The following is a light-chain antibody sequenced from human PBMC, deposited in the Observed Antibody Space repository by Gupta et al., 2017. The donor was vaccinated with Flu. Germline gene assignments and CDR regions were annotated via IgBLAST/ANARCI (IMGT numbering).Light chain of an antibody. CDR3: QHRNS. V-gene: IGKV3-11*01. Sequence: EIVMTQSPATPSLSPGERATLSCRASQSVSGYLAWYQQKPGQAPTFPIYDTSNRATGIPVRLSGSGSGTDFTLTISSLEPEDFAVYYCQHRNSFGQGTQLEIK. CDR1: QSVSGY. J-gene: IGKJ5*01. CDR2: DTS.